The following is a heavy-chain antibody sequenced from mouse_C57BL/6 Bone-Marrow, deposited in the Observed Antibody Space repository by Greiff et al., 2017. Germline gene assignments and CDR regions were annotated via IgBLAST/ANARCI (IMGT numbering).Heavy chain of an antibody. Sequence: VQLQQSGAELVRPGASVTLSCKASGFTFTDYEMHWVKQTPVHGLEWIGAIYPETGGTAYNQKFKGKAILTADKSSSTAYMELRSLTSEDSAVYYGTVWCAMEYWGQGNSVTVSS. CDR2: IYPETGGT. CDR3: TVWCAMEY. J-gene: IGHJ4*01. D-gene: IGHD1-1*02. CDR1: GFTFTDYE. V-gene: IGHV1-15*01.